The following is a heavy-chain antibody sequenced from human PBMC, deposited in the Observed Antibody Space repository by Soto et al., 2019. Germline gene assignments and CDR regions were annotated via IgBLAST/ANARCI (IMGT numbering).Heavy chain of an antibody. CDR3: ATGIVVVTALDY. Sequence: ASLKVSCKVSGYTLTELSMHWVRQAPGKGLEWMGGFDPEDGETIYAQKFQGRVTMTEDTSTDTAYMELSSLRSEDTAVYYCATGIVVVTALDYWGQGTLVTVSS. D-gene: IGHD2-21*02. J-gene: IGHJ4*02. CDR2: FDPEDGET. CDR1: GYTLTELS. V-gene: IGHV1-24*01.